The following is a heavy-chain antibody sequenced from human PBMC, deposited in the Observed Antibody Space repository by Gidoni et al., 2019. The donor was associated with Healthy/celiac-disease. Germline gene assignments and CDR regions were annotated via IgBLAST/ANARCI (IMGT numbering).Heavy chain of an antibody. V-gene: IGHV3-30-3*01. Sequence: QVQLVESGGGVVQPGRSLRLSCAASGFTFSSYAMHWVRQAPGKGLEWVAVISYDGSNKYYADSVKGRFTISRDNSKNTLYLQMNSLRAEDTAVYYCASFSPQYYGSGSYLPWGQGTLVTVSS. CDR3: ASFSPQYYGSGSYLP. J-gene: IGHJ5*02. CDR1: GFTFSSYA. CDR2: ISYDGSNK. D-gene: IGHD3-10*01.